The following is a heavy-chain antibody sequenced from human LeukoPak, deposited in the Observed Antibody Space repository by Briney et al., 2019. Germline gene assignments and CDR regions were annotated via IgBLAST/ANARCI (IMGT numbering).Heavy chain of an antibody. V-gene: IGHV4-39*07. CDR1: GGSISSSNYY. D-gene: IGHD2-2*03. J-gene: IGHJ4*02. CDR2: IYYSGST. CDR3: AREGPGYCSSTSCPQLDY. Sequence: SETLSLTCTVSGGSISSSNYYWGWIRQPPGKGLEWIGRIYYSGSTNYNPSLKSRVTISVDTSKNQFSLKLSSVTAADTAVYYCAREGPGYCSSTSCPQLDYWGQGTLVTVSS.